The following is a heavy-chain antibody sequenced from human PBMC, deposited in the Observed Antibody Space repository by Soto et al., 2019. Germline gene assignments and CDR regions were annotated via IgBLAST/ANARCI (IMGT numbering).Heavy chain of an antibody. V-gene: IGHV4-4*07. J-gene: IGHJ5*02. CDR1: GASISGFY. CDR2: IYATGTT. D-gene: IGHD1-1*01. Sequence: SETLSLTCTVSGASISGFYWSWIRKSAGKGLEWIGRIYATGTTDYNPSLKSRGMMSVDTSKKQFSLKLRTVTAADTAVYYCVRDGTKTLRDWFDPWGQGMSVTVSS. CDR3: VRDGTKTLRDWFDP.